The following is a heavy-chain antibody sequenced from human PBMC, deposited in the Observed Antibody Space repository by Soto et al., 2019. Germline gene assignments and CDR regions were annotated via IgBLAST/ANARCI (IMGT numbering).Heavy chain of an antibody. CDR3: AKVGVADY. CDR1: GFTFRNYA. D-gene: IGHD3-10*01. J-gene: IGHJ4*02. CDR2: LNANGDST. Sequence: EVQLLESGGGVVQPGGSLRLSCAASGFTFRNYAMSWVRQTLGKGLEWVAGLNANGDSTYYADSVRARFSISRDNSQKTLYLQMNSLRADDTAIYFCAKVGVADYWGQGTLVTVSS. V-gene: IGHV3-23*01.